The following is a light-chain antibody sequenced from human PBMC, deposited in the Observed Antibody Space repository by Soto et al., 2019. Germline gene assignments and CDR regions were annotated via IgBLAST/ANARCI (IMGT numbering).Light chain of an antibody. V-gene: IGKV3-15*01. CDR1: QSVSSN. J-gene: IGKJ1*01. CDR2: GAS. CDR3: HQYYNWPPGGT. Sequence: EIVMTQSPATLSVSPGERATLSCRASQSVSSNLAWYQQKPGQAPRLLIYGASTRATGIPARFSGSGSGTEFTLTISSLQSEDFAFYYCHQYYNWPPGGTFGQGTKVEIK.